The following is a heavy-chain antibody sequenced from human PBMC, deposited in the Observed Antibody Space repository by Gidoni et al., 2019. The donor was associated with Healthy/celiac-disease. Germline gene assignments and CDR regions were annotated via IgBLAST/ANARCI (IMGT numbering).Heavy chain of an antibody. V-gene: IGHV3-21*01. CDR2: ISSSSSYI. Sequence: EVQLVESGGGLVKPGGSLRLSCAASGFTFSSYRMTWVRQAPGKGLEWVSSISSSSSYIYYADSVKGRFTISRDNAKNSLYLQMNSLRAEDTAVYYCARDIVSDRPYYYDSSGDAFDIWGQGTMVTVSS. D-gene: IGHD3-22*01. CDR3: ARDIVSDRPYYYDSSGDAFDI. CDR1: GFTFSSYR. J-gene: IGHJ3*02.